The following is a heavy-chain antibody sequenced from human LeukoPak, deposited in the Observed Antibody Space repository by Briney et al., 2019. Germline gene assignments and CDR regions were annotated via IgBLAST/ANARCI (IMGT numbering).Heavy chain of an antibody. CDR3: ARRDGGNLFGSVDY. Sequence: ASVKVSCKASGDTFISYYVHWVRQAPGQGLEWMGWINTNTGNPTYAQGFTGRFVFSLDTSVSTAYLQISSLKAEDTAVYYCARRDGGNLFGSVDYWGQGTLVTVSS. CDR1: GDTFISYY. V-gene: IGHV7-4-1*02. D-gene: IGHD4-23*01. J-gene: IGHJ4*02. CDR2: INTNTGNP.